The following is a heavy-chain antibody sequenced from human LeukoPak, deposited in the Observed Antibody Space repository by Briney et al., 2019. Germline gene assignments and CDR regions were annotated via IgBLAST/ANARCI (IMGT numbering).Heavy chain of an antibody. J-gene: IGHJ4*02. CDR1: GYSFTSYW. CDR3: ARQEPSSGYYPYAY. Sequence: GESLKISCKGSGYSFTSYWISWVRQMPGKGLEWMGRIDPGDSYTNYNPSFQGHVTISADTSTSTAYLQWSTLKASDTAMYYCARQEPSSGYYPYAYWGQGTLVTVSS. D-gene: IGHD3-22*01. CDR2: IDPGDSYT. V-gene: IGHV5-10-1*01.